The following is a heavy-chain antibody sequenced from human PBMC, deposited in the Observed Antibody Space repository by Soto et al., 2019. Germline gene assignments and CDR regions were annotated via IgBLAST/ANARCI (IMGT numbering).Heavy chain of an antibody. CDR2: IHYSGST. CDR3: ARRDCSSTSCYFDY. CDR1: SDSISSYY. V-gene: IGHV4-59*01. D-gene: IGHD2-2*01. Sequence: SETLSLTCTVSSDSISSYYWSWIRQPPGKGLEWIGYIHYSGSTNYNPSLKSRVTISVDTSKNQFSLKLRSVTAADTAVYYCARRDCSSTSCYFDYWGQGTLVTVSS. J-gene: IGHJ4*02.